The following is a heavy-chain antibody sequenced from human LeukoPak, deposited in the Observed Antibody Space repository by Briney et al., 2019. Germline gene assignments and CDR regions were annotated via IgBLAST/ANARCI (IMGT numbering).Heavy chain of an antibody. CDR3: ARGLIHYYDSSGYYPRAFDI. CDR1: GFTFSSYS. Sequence: GRSLRLSCAASGFTFSSYSMNWVRQAPGKGLEWVSSISSSSSYIYYADSVKGRFTISRDNAKNSLYLQMNSLRAEVTAVYYCARGLIHYYDSSGYYPRAFDIWGQGTMVTVSS. V-gene: IGHV3-21*01. D-gene: IGHD3-22*01. J-gene: IGHJ3*02. CDR2: ISSSSSYI.